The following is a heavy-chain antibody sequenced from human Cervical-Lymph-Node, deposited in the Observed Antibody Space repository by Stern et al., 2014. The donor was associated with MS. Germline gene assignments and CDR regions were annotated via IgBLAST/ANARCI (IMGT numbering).Heavy chain of an antibody. J-gene: IGHJ4*02. CDR3: ARDTSSPERSDW. CDR2: ITNVGST. V-gene: IGHV3-53*01. CDR1: GFTFSRDY. D-gene: IGHD1-1*01. Sequence: EVQLVESGGGVIQPGGSLRLSCTASGFTFSRDYMTWVRQAPGKGLAWVSLITNVGSTYYKDSVKGRFTISRDDSKNTVYLHMTSLRAEDTAMYYCARDTSSPERSDWWGQGTLVTVSS.